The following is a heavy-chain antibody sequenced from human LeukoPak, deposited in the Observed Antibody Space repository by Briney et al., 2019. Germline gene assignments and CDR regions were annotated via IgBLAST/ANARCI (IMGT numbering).Heavy chain of an antibody. CDR2: IFPSGSA. CDR1: AGSISSYY. CDR3: ARRHHYSYFMDV. V-gene: IGHV4-4*09. J-gene: IGHJ6*03. Sequence: PSETLSLTCTVSAGSISSYYWTWIRQPPGKGLEWIGYIFPSGSAYYNPCLKTRVTISVDTSKNQFSLRLTSVTAADTAVYYCARRHHYSYFMDVWGKGTTVTVSS.